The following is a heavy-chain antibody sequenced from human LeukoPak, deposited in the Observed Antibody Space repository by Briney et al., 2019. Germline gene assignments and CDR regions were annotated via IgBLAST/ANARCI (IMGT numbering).Heavy chain of an antibody. CDR3: ARHTGDGYNRPFDY. Sequence: PSETLSLTCTVSGGSISSYYWSWIRQPAGKGLEWIGRIYTSGSTNYNPTLKSRVTMSVDTSKNQFSLKLSSVTAADTAVYYCARHTGDGYNRPFDYWGQGTLVTVSS. J-gene: IGHJ4*02. CDR1: GGSISSYY. CDR2: IYTSGST. V-gene: IGHV4-4*07. D-gene: IGHD5-24*01.